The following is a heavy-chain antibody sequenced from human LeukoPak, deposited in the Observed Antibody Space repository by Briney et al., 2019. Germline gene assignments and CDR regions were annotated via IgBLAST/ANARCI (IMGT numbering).Heavy chain of an antibody. V-gene: IGHV3-7*03. Sequence: GGSLRLSCAASGFTFDDYGMSWVRQAPGKGLEWVANIKQDGSEKYYVDSVKGRFTISRDNAKNSLYLQMNSLRAEDTAVYYCARELSNDILTGYSDAFDIWGQGTMVTVSS. CDR1: GFTFDDYG. J-gene: IGHJ3*02. CDR3: ARELSNDILTGYSDAFDI. D-gene: IGHD3-9*01. CDR2: IKQDGSEK.